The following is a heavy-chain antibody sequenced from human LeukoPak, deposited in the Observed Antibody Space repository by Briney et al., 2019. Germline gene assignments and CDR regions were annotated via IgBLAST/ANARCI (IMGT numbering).Heavy chain of an antibody. CDR1: GGSISTTSDY. D-gene: IGHD3-22*01. V-gene: IGHV4-39*07. J-gene: IGHJ4*02. Sequence: SETLSLTCTVSGGSISTTSDYWGWVRQPPGKGLEWIGRIYTSGSTNYNPSLKSRVTMSVDTSKKQFSLKLSSVTAADTAVYYCARARDRRVTMIVVRYFDYWGQGTLVTVSS. CDR2: IYTSGST. CDR3: ARARDRRVTMIVVRYFDY.